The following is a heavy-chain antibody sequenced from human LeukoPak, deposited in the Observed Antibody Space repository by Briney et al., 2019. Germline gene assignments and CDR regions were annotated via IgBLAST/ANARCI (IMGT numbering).Heavy chain of an antibody. J-gene: IGHJ6*03. D-gene: IGHD5-24*01. V-gene: IGHV5-51*01. CDR1: GYSFTSYW. CDR2: IYPGDADT. CDR3: ARHFASLDGYNPDGFNYMDV. Sequence: GESLKISCKGSGYSFTSYWIGWVRQMPGKGLEWMGIIYPGDADTRYSPSFQGQVTISADKSISTAYLQWSSLKASDTAMYYCARHFASLDGYNPDGFNYMDVWGKGTTVTVSS.